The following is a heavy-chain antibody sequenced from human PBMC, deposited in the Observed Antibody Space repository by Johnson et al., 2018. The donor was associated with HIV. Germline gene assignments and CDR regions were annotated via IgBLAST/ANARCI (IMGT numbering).Heavy chain of an antibody. Sequence: QVQLVESGGGLIQPGGSLRLSCAASGFTVSSNYMSWVRQAPGKGLEWVAFIRYDGSDKNYVESLKGRFTISRDNSKNTLYLQMNSLRAEDTAVYYCAKERRNYLVFGAFDIWGQGTMVTVSS. V-gene: IGHV3-30*02. CDR3: AKERRNYLVFGAFDI. CDR2: IRYDGSDK. D-gene: IGHD1-7*01. CDR1: GFTVSSNY. J-gene: IGHJ3*02.